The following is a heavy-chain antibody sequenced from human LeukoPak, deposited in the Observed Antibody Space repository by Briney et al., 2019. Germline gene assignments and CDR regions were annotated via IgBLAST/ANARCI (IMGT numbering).Heavy chain of an antibody. Sequence: PGGFLRLSCAASGFTVSSNYMSWVRQAPGKGLEWVSVIYSGGSTYYADSVKGRFTISRDNSKNTLYLQMNSLRAEDTAVYYCARLMYSSSSFDYWGQGTLVTVSS. CDR1: GFTVSSNY. D-gene: IGHD6-6*01. CDR3: ARLMYSSSSFDY. V-gene: IGHV3-53*01. CDR2: IYSGGST. J-gene: IGHJ4*02.